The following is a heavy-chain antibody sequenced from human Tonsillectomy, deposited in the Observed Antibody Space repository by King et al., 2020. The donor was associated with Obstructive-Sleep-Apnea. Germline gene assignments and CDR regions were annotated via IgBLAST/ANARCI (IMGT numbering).Heavy chain of an antibody. Sequence: VQLVESGGGVVQPGRSLTLSCAASGFTFSSYAMHWVRQAPGKGLEWAALISHDGSNKYYVNSVKGRFTISRDISKNTLYLHMNSLRTDDTAVYYCARATYTNLANDYWGQGTLVTVSS. CDR1: GFTFSSYA. CDR2: ISHDGSNK. CDR3: ARATYTNLANDY. V-gene: IGHV3-30-3*01. J-gene: IGHJ4*02. D-gene: IGHD5-18*01.